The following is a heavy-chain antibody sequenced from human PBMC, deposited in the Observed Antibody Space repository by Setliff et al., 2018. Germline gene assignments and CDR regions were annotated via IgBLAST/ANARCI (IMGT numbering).Heavy chain of an antibody. Sequence: SVKVSCKASGGTFSSYAISWVRQAPGQGLEWMGGIIPILGIANYAQKFQGRVAITADESTSTAYMELSSLRSEDTAVYYCARGLHSSGWYWAFDYWGQGTLVTVSS. D-gene: IGHD6-19*01. CDR1: GGTFSSYA. CDR3: ARGLHSSGWYWAFDY. V-gene: IGHV1-69*10. J-gene: IGHJ4*02. CDR2: IIPILGIA.